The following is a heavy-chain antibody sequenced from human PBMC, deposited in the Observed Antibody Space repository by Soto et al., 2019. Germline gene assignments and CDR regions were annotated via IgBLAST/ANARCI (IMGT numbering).Heavy chain of an antibody. CDR1: GFTVSSNY. CDR2: FYSGGST. Sequence: EGQLVESGGGLVQPGGSLRLSCAASGFTVSSNYMIWVRQAPGKGLEWVSVFYSGGSTYYADSVKGRFTISRDNSKNTLELQMNSLRGEDTAGYYFVREPTGDFFDYWGQGTLVTVSS. V-gene: IGHV3-66*01. D-gene: IGHD3-9*01. CDR3: VREPTGDFFDY. J-gene: IGHJ4*02.